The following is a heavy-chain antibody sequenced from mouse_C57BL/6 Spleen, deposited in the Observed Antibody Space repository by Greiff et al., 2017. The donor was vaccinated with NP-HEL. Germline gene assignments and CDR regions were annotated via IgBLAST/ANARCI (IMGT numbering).Heavy chain of an antibody. Sequence: EVKLMESGGGLVQPGGSLKLSCAASGFTFSDYYMYWFRQTPEKRLEWVAYISNGGGSTYYPDTVKGRFTISRDNAKNTLYLQMSRLKSEDTAMYYCAGGYYGPLDYWGQGTSVTVSS. CDR3: AGGYYGPLDY. CDR2: ISNGGGST. J-gene: IGHJ4*01. CDR1: GFTFSDYY. D-gene: IGHD1-1*01. V-gene: IGHV5-12*01.